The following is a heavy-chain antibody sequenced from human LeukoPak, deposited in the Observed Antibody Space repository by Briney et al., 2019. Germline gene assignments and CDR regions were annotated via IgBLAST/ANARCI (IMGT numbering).Heavy chain of an antibody. V-gene: IGHV3-23*01. CDR3: AKAPGGGWYPLIDY. Sequence: PGGSLRLSCAASGFTFSSYAMSWVRQAPGKGLEWVSAISGSGGSTYYADSVKGRFTISRDNSKNTLYLQMNSLRAEDTAVYYCAKAPGGGWYPLIDYWGQGTLVTVSS. CDR2: ISGSGGST. D-gene: IGHD6-19*01. J-gene: IGHJ4*02. CDR1: GFTFSSYA.